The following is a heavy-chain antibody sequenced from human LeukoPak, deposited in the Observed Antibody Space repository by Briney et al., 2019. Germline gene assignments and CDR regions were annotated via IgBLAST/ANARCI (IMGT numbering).Heavy chain of an antibody. CDR1: GGSISSGGYS. V-gene: IGHV4-30-2*01. CDR3: ARVPPQWGSFDY. CDR2: IYHSGST. Sequence: KPSETLSLTCAVSGGSISSGGYSWSWIRQPPGKGLEWIGYIYHSGSTYYNPSLKSRVTISVDRSKNQFSLKLSSVTAADTAVYYCARVPPQWGSFDYWGQGTLVTVSS. J-gene: IGHJ4*02. D-gene: IGHD1-26*01.